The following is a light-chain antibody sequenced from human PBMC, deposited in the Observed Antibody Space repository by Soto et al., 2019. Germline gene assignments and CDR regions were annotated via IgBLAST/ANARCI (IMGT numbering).Light chain of an antibody. V-gene: IGLV2-23*03. Sequence: SDLTQPAYVSGSPGQSISLSYTGTSSYVLTYNLVSFYQQHPGKAPTVLIYEGTKRPSGVSNRFSGSKSGNTASLTISGLQTEDEADYYCYSFAGSTTFSYVFGPGTKVTVL. CDR3: YSFAGSTTFSYV. J-gene: IGLJ1*01. CDR1: SSYVLTYNL. CDR2: EGT.